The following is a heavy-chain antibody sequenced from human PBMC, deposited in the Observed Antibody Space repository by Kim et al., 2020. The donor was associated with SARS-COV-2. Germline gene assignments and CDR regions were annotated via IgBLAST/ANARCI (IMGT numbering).Heavy chain of an antibody. J-gene: IGHJ5*02. CDR3: ASYGDYYWFDP. V-gene: IGHV3-11*01. D-gene: IGHD4-17*01. CDR2: ISSSGSTI. Sequence: GGSLRLSCAASGFTFSDYYMSWIRQAPGKGLEWVSYISSSGSTIYYADSVKGRFTISRDNAKNSLYLQMNSLRAEDTDVYYCASYGDYYWFDPWGQGTLVTVSS. CDR1: GFTFSDYY.